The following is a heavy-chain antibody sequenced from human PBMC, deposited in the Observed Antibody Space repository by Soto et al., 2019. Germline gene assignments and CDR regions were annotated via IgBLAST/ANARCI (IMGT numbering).Heavy chain of an antibody. D-gene: IGHD3-3*01. CDR3: ARDLTYKKIFGVVIIQGYFDY. Sequence: GGSLGLSCAASGFTFSGYARHGVRQDAGTGLEWVEVIWYDGSNKYYADSVKGRFTISRHNSKNTLYLQMNSLRAEGTAVYYCARDLTYKKIFGVVIIQGYFDYWGQGTLVTVSS. CDR2: IWYDGSNK. J-gene: IGHJ4*02. CDR1: GFTFSGYA. V-gene: IGHV3-33*01.